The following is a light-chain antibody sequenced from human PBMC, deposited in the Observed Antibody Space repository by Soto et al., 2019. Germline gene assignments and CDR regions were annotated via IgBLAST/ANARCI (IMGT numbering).Light chain of an antibody. CDR1: QSISSW. Sequence: DIHMTQSPSTLSSSLGYGFTITFRASQSISSWLAWYQQKPGKAPKLLIYKASTLKSGVPSRFSGSGSGTEFTLTISTLQPDDFATYYCQQYHSYRTFGQGTKVDIK. J-gene: IGKJ1*01. CDR2: KAS. V-gene: IGKV1-5*03. CDR3: QQYHSYRT.